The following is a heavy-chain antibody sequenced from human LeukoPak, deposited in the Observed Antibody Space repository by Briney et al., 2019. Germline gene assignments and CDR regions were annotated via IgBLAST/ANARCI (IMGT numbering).Heavy chain of an antibody. Sequence: GESLKISCKGSGYSFTSYWIGWVRQMPGKGLEWMGMIYPGDSDTRYSPSFQGQVTISADKSISTAYLQWSSLKASDTAMYCCARLPPRIAVAGRAFDIWGQGTMVTVSS. V-gene: IGHV5-51*01. CDR2: IYPGDSDT. D-gene: IGHD6-19*01. CDR3: ARLPPRIAVAGRAFDI. CDR1: GYSFTSYW. J-gene: IGHJ3*02.